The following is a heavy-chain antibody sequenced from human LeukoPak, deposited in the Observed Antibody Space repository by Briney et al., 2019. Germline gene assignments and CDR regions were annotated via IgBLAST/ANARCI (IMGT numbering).Heavy chain of an antibody. J-gene: IGHJ3*02. CDR2: IIPIFGTA. Sequence: SVKVSCKASGGTFSSYAISWVRQAPGQGLEWMGRIIPIFGTANYAQEFQGRVTITTDESTSTAYMELSSLRSEDTAVYYCARDQGEWLVANAFDIWGQGTMVTVSS. CDR3: ARDQGEWLVANAFDI. CDR1: GGTFSSYA. V-gene: IGHV1-69*05. D-gene: IGHD6-19*01.